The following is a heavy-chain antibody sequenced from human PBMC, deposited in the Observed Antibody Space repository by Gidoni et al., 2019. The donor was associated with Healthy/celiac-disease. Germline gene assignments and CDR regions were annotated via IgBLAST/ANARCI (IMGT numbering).Heavy chain of an antibody. J-gene: IGHJ4*02. CDR2: IFSNDKK. Sequence: QVTVKESGPVLVKPTETLTLTCTASGFSLTNARMGVSWIRQPPGKALDWLAHIFSNDKKSSITSLKSMLTISKDTSKSEVVLTMTNMDPVDTSTYYCARIVTYYYDSSGPIDYWGQGTLVTVSS. CDR1: GFSLTNARMG. CDR3: ARIVTYYYDSSGPIDY. V-gene: IGHV2-26*01. D-gene: IGHD3-22*01.